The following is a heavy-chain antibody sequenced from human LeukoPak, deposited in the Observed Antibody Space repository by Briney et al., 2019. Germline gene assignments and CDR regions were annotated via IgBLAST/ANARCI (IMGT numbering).Heavy chain of an antibody. CDR3: ARSRRDNYYYYYGMDV. Sequence: GGSLRLSCAAPGFTFSSYAMTWGRQAPGKGLESVSNVSSSDSTIHYADSVKGRFTISRDNARNSLYLQMNSLRAEDTAVYYCARSRRDNYYYYYGMDVWGQGTTVTVSS. CDR1: GFTFSSYA. CDR2: VSSSDSTI. D-gene: IGHD5-24*01. V-gene: IGHV3-48*03. J-gene: IGHJ6*02.